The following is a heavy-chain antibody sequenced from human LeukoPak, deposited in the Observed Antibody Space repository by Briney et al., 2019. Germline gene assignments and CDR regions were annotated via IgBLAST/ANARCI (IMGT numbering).Heavy chain of an antibody. Sequence: GGSLRLSCAASGFTFSSYGMHWVRQAPGKGLEWVAVISYDGSNKYYADSVKGRFTISRDNSKNTLYLQMNSLRAEDTAVYYCAKPYSDCSSTSCYGWDGNWFDPWGQGTLVTVSS. CDR3: AKPYSDCSSTSCYGWDGNWFDP. CDR2: ISYDGSNK. V-gene: IGHV3-30*18. D-gene: IGHD2-2*01. J-gene: IGHJ5*02. CDR1: GFTFSSYG.